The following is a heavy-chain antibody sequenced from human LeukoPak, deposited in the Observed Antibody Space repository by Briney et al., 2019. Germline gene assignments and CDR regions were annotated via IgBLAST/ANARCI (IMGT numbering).Heavy chain of an antibody. V-gene: IGHV3-9*01. J-gene: IGHJ6*03. CDR1: GFTFDDYA. CDR2: ISWNSGSI. D-gene: IGHD4-17*01. Sequence: GGSLSLSCAASGFTFDDYAMHWVRQAPGKGLEWVSGISWNSGSIGYADSVKGRFTISRDNAKNSLYLQMNSLRAEDTALYYCAKDRYGDDYYYYYMDVWGKGTTVTISS. CDR3: AKDRYGDDYYYYYMDV.